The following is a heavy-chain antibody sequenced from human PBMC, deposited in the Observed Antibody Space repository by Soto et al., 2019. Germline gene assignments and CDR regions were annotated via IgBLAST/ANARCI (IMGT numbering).Heavy chain of an antibody. J-gene: IGHJ4*02. CDR2: IYYSGTT. CDR3: ARRYGDQFDY. Sequence: SETLSLTCTASDGSISSYYWSWIRQPPGKGLEWIGYIYYSGTTNYNPSLKSRVTISVDTSKNQFSLKLSSVTAADTAVYYCARRYGDQFDYWGQGTLVTVSS. D-gene: IGHD4-17*01. CDR1: DGSISSYY. V-gene: IGHV4-59*01.